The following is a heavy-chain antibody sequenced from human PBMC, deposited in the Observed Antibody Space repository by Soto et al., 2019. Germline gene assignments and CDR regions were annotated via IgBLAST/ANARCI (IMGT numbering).Heavy chain of an antibody. CDR1: GFTFSSYW. V-gene: IGHV3-74*01. Sequence: GGSLKLSCASSGFTFSSYWMHWVRQAPGKGLVWVSRINSDGSSTRYADSVKGRFTISRDNAKNTLYLQMNSLRAEDTAVYYCARDQTSDYYGSGSYTSGYMDVWGKGTTVTVSS. CDR3: ARDQTSDYYGSGSYTSGYMDV. D-gene: IGHD3-10*01. CDR2: INSDGSST. J-gene: IGHJ6*03.